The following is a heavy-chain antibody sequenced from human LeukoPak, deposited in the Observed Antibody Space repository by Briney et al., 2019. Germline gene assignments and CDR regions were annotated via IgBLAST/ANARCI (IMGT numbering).Heavy chain of an antibody. V-gene: IGHV1-18*04. D-gene: IGHD3-22*01. CDR2: ISAYNGDT. Sequence: GASVKVSCKASGYTFISYGLSRVRQAPGQGLEWMGWISAYNGDTNYAQRLQGRVTMTTDTSTTTAYMELRSLRSDDTAVYYCARVLYYYDSSGSRYSFDYWGQGTLVTVSS. J-gene: IGHJ4*02. CDR1: GYTFISYG. CDR3: ARVLYYYDSSGSRYSFDY.